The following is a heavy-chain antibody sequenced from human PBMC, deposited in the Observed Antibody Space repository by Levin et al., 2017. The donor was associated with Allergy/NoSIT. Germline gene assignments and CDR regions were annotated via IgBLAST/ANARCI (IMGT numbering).Heavy chain of an antibody. CDR1: GASISSDKW. CDR2: IYHTGST. D-gene: IGHD3-16*01. Sequence: SQTLSLTCVVSGASISSDKWWSWVRQTPEKGPEWIGEIYHTGSTNYNPSLKSRVTISVDKSNNQFSLKLTSVTAADTAVYFCARVLWGRRDLDNWGQGTLVTVSS. V-gene: IGHV4-4*02. J-gene: IGHJ4*02. CDR3: ARVLWGRRDLDN.